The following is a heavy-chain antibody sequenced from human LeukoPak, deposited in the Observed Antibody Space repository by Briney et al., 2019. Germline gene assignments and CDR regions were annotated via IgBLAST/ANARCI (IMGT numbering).Heavy chain of an antibody. Sequence: PPETLSLTCSVSGDSVSRSDSYWDWIRQPPGKGLECIGTIYYSGRTYYSPSLKSRVTMSVDPSNNQFSLNLRSVTAADTALYYCARRRYYDGSGYLEWGQGTLLIVSS. CDR1: GDSVSRSDSY. V-gene: IGHV4-39*01. CDR2: IYYSGRT. D-gene: IGHD3-22*01. CDR3: ARRRYYDGSGYLE. J-gene: IGHJ1*01.